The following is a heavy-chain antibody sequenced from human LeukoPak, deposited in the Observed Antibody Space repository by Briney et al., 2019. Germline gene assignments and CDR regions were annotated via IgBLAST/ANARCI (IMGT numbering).Heavy chain of an antibody. D-gene: IGHD6-13*01. CDR3: ARDAGYSSSWIDY. V-gene: IGHV3-30-3*01. CDR1: GFTFSSYA. Sequence: GGSLRLSCAASGFTFSSYAMHWVRQAPGKGLEWVAVISYDGSNKYYADSVKGRFTISRDNSKNTLYLQMNSLRAEDTAVYYCARDAGYSSSWIDYWGQGTLVTVSS. J-gene: IGHJ4*02. CDR2: ISYDGSNK.